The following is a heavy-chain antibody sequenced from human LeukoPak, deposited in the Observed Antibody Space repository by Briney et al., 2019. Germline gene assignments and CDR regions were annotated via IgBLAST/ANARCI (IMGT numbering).Heavy chain of an antibody. CDR3: ARSAGGSYCDWFDP. CDR2: NNSGSTTT. J-gene: IGHJ5*02. Sequence: AGYLRLSCAASGFTFRSYSMNWVRQATGKALECVSYNNSGSTTTYYADSVKGRFTISRDNAKNSPFLQMNSLRDEDTAVYYCARSAGGSYCDWFDPWGQGTLVTVS. CDR1: GFTFRSYS. D-gene: IGHD1-26*01. V-gene: IGHV3-48*02.